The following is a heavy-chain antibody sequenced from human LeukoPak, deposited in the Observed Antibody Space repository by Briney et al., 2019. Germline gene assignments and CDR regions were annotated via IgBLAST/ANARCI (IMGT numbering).Heavy chain of an antibody. V-gene: IGHV3-30*18. CDR3: AKVDDIVGDDY. Sequence: GGSLRLSCAASGFTFSSYGMHWVRQAPGKGLEWVAVRSYDGSNKYYADSVKGRFTISRDNSKNTLYLQMNSLRAEDPAVYYCAKVDDIVGDDYWGQGTLVTVSS. D-gene: IGHD2-15*01. J-gene: IGHJ4*02. CDR2: RSYDGSNK. CDR1: GFTFSSYG.